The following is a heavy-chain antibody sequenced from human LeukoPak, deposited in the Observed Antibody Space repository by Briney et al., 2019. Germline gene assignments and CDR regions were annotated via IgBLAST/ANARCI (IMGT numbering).Heavy chain of an antibody. J-gene: IGHJ4*02. V-gene: IGHV1-24*01. CDR3: ATVFDSSGYYKHDY. CDR1: GYTLTELS. CDR2: FDPEDGET. Sequence: GASVKVSCKVSGYTLTELSMHWVRQAPGKGLEWMGGFDPEDGETIYAQKFQGRVTMTEDTSTDTAYMELSSLRSEDTALYYCATVFDSSGYYKHDYWGQGTLVTVAS. D-gene: IGHD3-22*01.